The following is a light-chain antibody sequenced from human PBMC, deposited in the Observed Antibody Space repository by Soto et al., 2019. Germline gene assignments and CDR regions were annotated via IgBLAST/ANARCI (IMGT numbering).Light chain of an antibody. J-gene: IGKJ2*01. Sequence: EIVLTQSPGTLSLSPGEGATLSCRASQSVRSGSLAWYQQKPGQAPRLLIYGASSRASDIPHRFSGSGSGTDFTLTISRLEPEHFAVYYCHNYADSPHTFGQGTKLEIK. CDR2: GAS. CDR1: QSVRSGS. CDR3: HNYADSPHT. V-gene: IGKV3-20*01.